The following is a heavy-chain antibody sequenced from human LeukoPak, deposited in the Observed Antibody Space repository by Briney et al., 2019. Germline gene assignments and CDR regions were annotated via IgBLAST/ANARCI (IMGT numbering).Heavy chain of an antibody. CDR2: INPDNGNA. J-gene: IGHJ4*02. V-gene: IGHV1-3*01. D-gene: IGHD6-19*01. Sequence: ASEKVSCKASGYPFISYVIHWVRQAPGQRLEWMGWINPDNGNAEYSQKFQGRITITRDTSISTAYMELSRLRSDDTAVYYCARDKEQWLVTNYWGQGTLVTVSS. CDR3: ARDKEQWLVTNY. CDR1: GYPFISYV.